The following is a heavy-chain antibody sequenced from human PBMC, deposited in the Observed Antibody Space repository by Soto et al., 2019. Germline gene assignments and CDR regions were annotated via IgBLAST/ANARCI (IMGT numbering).Heavy chain of an antibody. V-gene: IGHV1-18*04. D-gene: IGHD3-10*01. CDR2: ISGYTGKT. CDR1: GYTFTGYG. CDR3: ARDGYSDINMYYYDY. Sequence: ASVKVSCKASGYTFTGYGITWVRRAPGQGLEWLGWISGYTGKTNYAQKVQGRVTMTTDTSTSTAYMELRSLTPDDTAVYYCARDGYSDINMYYYDYWGQGTLVTVSS. J-gene: IGHJ4*02.